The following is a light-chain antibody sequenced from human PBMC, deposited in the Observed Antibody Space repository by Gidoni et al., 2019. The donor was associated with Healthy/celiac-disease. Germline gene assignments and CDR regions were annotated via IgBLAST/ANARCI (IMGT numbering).Light chain of an antibody. CDR2: GNS. Sequence: QSVLTQPPSVSGAPGQGVTISCTGSSSNIGAGYDVHWYQPLPGTAPKLLIYGNSNRPSGVPDRFSGSKSGTSASLAITGLQAEDEADYYCQSYDSSLSVVFGGGTKLTVL. V-gene: IGLV1-40*01. CDR1: SSNIGAGYD. CDR3: QSYDSSLSVV. J-gene: IGLJ2*01.